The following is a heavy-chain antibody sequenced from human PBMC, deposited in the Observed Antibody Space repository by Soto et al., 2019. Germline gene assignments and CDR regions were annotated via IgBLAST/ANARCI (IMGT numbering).Heavy chain of an antibody. V-gene: IGHV3-53*01. J-gene: IGHJ6*02. D-gene: IGHD6-13*01. CDR3: AREKAGRGVNPGGYGMDV. CDR1: GFTVSSNY. CDR2: IYSGGST. Sequence: GGSLRLSCAASGFTVSSNYMSWVRQAPGKGLEWVSVIYSGGSTYYADSVKGRFTISRDNSKNTLYLQMNSLRAEDTAVYYCAREKAGRGVNPGGYGMDVWGQGTTVTVSS.